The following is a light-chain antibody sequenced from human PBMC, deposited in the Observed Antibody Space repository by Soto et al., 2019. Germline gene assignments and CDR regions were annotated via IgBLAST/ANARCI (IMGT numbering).Light chain of an antibody. V-gene: IGKV2-30*01. Sequence: DVVMTQSPLSLPVTLGQPASISCMSAQSLVYSDGDTYLSWFQQRPGQSPRRLIYKVSNRDSGVPDRFSGSGSSTDFTLKISRVEAEDVGVYYCMQGTHWPWTFGQGTKVEVK. CDR2: KVS. J-gene: IGKJ1*01. CDR3: MQGTHWPWT. CDR1: QSLVYSDGDTY.